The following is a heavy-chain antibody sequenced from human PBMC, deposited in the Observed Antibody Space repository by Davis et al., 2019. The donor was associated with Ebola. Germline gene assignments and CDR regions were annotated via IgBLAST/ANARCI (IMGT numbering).Heavy chain of an antibody. CDR3: ARGRTGYYYDSSDSPSWFDP. J-gene: IGHJ5*02. CDR1: GGTFSSYT. D-gene: IGHD3-22*01. Sequence: SVKVSCKASGGTFSSYTITWVRQAPGQGLEWMGGIVPMFRSPTYAQKFQGRVTITADDSTKTVSMELSSLRSDDTAVYYCARGRTGYYYDSSDSPSWFDPWGQGTLVTVSS. CDR2: IVPMFRSP. V-gene: IGHV1-69*13.